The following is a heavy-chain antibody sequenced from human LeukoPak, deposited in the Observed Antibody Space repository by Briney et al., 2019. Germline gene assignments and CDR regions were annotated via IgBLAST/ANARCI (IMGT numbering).Heavy chain of an antibody. D-gene: IGHD1-26*01. V-gene: IGHV3-30*02. CDR1: GFTFSSYG. Sequence: GGSLRLSCAASGFTFSSYGMHWVRQAPGKGLEWVTFIRFDGSHKHYADSVKGRFTISRDNSKSTLYLQMNSLRAEDTAVYYCARDAKGGSYYDYWGQGTLVTVSS. J-gene: IGHJ4*02. CDR3: ARDAKGGSYYDY. CDR2: IRFDGSHK.